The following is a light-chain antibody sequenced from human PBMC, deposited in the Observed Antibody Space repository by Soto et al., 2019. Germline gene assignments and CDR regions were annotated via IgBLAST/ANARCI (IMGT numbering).Light chain of an antibody. CDR2: SAS. CDR3: QQSYSMPLYS. CDR1: HSISTY. V-gene: IGKV1-39*01. Sequence: DIQMTQSPPSLSASVGDRVTITCRASHSISTYLNWYQQKPGKAPKLLIYSASSLQSGVPSRFSGSGSGTDFILTIRSLQPEDFATYYCQQSYSMPLYSFGQGTKLEI. J-gene: IGKJ2*03.